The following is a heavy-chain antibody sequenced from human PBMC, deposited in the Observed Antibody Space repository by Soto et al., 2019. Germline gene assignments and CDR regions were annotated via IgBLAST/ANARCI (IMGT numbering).Heavy chain of an antibody. Sequence: SETLSLTCIVSGGSTSRNGYYWKWIRQRPGKDLEWIGFTDYSGRTNYNPSLKIRVAIAVDTFKNQFSLKLASVTAVDTAVYYSGSSMDVSDTNGYYYLDYWGQGTLVTVSS. CDR2: TDYSGRT. CDR1: GGSTSRNGYY. D-gene: IGHD2-8*01. CDR3: GSSMDVSDTNGYYYLDY. J-gene: IGHJ4*02. V-gene: IGHV4-31*03.